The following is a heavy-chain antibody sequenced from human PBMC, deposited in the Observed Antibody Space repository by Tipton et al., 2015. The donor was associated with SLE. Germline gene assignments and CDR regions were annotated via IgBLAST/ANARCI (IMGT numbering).Heavy chain of an antibody. CDR3: ARGCSSSTCEPFYFFGMDV. CDR1: GFTSSSYA. J-gene: IGHJ6*02. V-gene: IGHV4-34*01. Sequence: LRLSCAASGFTSSSYAMNWVRQAPGKGLEWIGEVFRGGSTNYSPSLESRVTITVDMSKNQFSLRLISVTAADTAVYYCARGCSSSTCEPFYFFGMDVWGQGTTVTVSS. CDR2: VFRGGST. D-gene: IGHD2-2*01.